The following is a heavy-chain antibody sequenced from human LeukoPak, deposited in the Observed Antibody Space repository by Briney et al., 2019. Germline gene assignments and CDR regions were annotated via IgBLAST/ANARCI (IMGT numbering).Heavy chain of an antibody. V-gene: IGHV3-15*01. CDR2: IKSKTDGGTT. Sequence: GGSLRLYCAASGFTFSNAWMSWVRQAPGKGLEWVGRIKSKTDGGTTDYAAPVKGRFTISRDDSKNTLYLQMNSLKTEDTAVYYCYSSSWDYYFDYWGQGTLVTVSS. D-gene: IGHD6-13*01. J-gene: IGHJ4*02. CDR1: GFTFSNAW. CDR3: YSSSWDYYFDY.